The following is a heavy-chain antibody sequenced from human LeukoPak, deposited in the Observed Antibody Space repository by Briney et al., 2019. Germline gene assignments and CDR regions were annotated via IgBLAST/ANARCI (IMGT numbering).Heavy chain of an antibody. CDR3: ARTGIAAAEDWFDP. D-gene: IGHD6-13*01. CDR2: ITWNGGTI. CDR1: GFSFDDFA. J-gene: IGHJ5*02. V-gene: IGHV3-20*04. Sequence: GGSLRLSCAASGFSFDDFAMHWVRQAPGKGLEWVSGITWNGGTIYYADSVKGRFTISRDNAKNSLYLQMNSLRAEDTAVYYCARTGIAAAEDWFDPWGQGTLVTVSS.